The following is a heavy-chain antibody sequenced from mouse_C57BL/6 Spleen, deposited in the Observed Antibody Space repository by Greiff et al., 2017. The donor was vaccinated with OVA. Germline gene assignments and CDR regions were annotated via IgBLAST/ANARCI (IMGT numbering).Heavy chain of an antibody. D-gene: IGHD1-1*01. J-gene: IGHJ2*01. CDR2: INPNNGGT. V-gene: IGHV1-26*01. CDR1: GYTFTDYY. Sequence: EVQLQQSGPELVKPGASVKISCKASGYTFTDYYMNWVKQSHGNSLEWIGDINPNNGGTSYNQKFKGKATLTVDKSSSTAYMELRSLTSEDSAVYYCARQDYYGSSHFDYWGQGTTLTVSS. CDR3: ARQDYYGSSHFDY.